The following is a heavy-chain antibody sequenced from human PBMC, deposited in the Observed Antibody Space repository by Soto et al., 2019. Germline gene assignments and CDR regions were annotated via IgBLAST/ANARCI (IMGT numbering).Heavy chain of an antibody. CDR1: GGSISSGGYY. CDR2: IYYSGST. V-gene: IGHV4-31*03. D-gene: IGHD3-16*01. CDR3: ARALRGVINWFDP. Sequence: QVQLQESGPGLVKPSQTLSLTCTVSGGSISSGGYYWSWIRQHPGKGLEWIGYIYYSGSTYYNPSLKSRVTRSVDTSKNQFSRKLSSVTAADTAVYYCARALRGVINWFDPWGQGTLVTVSS. J-gene: IGHJ5*02.